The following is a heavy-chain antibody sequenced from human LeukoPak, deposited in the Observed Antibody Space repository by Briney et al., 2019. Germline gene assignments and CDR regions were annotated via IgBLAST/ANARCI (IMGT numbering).Heavy chain of an antibody. CDR1: GFTFSAYG. Sequence: GGSLRLSCAASGFTFSAYGMSWVRQAPGKGLEWVSGIRSGGGSTYYADSVKGRFTISRDNSRNTLHLQMNSLRAEDTAVFYCAKANTGSYGRYAFDIGGQGTQVTVSS. J-gene: IGHJ3*02. V-gene: IGHV3-23*01. CDR2: IRSGGGST. CDR3: AKANTGSYGRYAFDI. D-gene: IGHD1-26*01.